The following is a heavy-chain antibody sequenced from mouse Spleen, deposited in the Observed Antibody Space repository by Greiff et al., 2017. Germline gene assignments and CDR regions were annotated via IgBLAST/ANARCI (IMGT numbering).Heavy chain of an antibody. CDR1: GYTFTTYP. Sequence: VQLQQSGAELVKPGASVKMFCKASGYTFTTYPIEWMKQNPGKSLEWIGNFHPYNDDTKYNEKFKGKATLTVEKSSSTVYLELSRLTSDDFAVCYSAKGLTGSPWFAYWGEGTLVTVSA. V-gene: IGHV1-47*01. D-gene: IGHD4-1*01. J-gene: IGHJ3*01. CDR3: AKGLTGSPWFAY. CDR2: FHPYNDDT.